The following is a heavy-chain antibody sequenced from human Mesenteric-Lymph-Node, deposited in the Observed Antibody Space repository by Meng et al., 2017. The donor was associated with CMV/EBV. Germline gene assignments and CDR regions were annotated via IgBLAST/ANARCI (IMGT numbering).Heavy chain of an antibody. CDR1: GFTFSSYA. CDR3: RGSNWGLGHDF. J-gene: IGHJ4*02. CDR2: VYTGGSST. V-gene: IGHV3-23*03. D-gene: IGHD7-27*01. Sequence: GESLKISCAASGFTFSSYAMAWVRQAPGKGLDWVSIVYTGGSSTNYAPSVKGRFTISRDDSKNTLYLQMNSLRTEDTAVYYCRGSNWGLGHDFWGQGTLVTVSS.